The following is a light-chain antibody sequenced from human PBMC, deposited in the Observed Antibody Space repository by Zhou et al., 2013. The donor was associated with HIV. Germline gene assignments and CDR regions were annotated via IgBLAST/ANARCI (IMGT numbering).Light chain of an antibody. CDR1: QSLLHSDEKTS. J-gene: IGKJ2*01. CDR3: QQADSFPPFT. CDR2: EVS. V-gene: IGKV2-29*02. Sequence: VMTQTPLSLSVTPGQPASISCRSSQSLLHSDEKTSFHWYLQKAGQSPHLLTYEVSSRLSGVTDRFSGSGSGTDFTLTISSLQAEDFATYYCQQADSFPPFTFGLGTHLEMK.